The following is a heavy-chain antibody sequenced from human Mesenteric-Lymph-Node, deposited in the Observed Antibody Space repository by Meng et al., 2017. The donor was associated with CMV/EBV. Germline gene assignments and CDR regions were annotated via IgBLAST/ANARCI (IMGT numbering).Heavy chain of an antibody. CDR3: ARGPSYDILTGYFDY. CDR2: INHSGST. Sequence: QGQLTQWGAGLLKPSETLSVTCAVYGGSFSGYYWNWIRQSPEKGLEWIGEINHSGSTTYNPSFTSRIIISVDTSTNQISLNMSSVTAADTAVYYCARGPSYDILTGYFDYWGQGALVTVSS. J-gene: IGHJ4*02. D-gene: IGHD3-9*01. V-gene: IGHV4-34*01. CDR1: GGSFSGYY.